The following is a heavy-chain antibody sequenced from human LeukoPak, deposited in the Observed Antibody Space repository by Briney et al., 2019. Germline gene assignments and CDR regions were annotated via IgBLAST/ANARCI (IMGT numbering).Heavy chain of an antibody. Sequence: GGSLRLSCAASGFTFSNYWMSWVRQAPGKGLEWVANIKQDGSERYFVDSVKGRFTISRDNAKNSLYLQMNSLRAEDTAVYYCARNAPWWRHIDYWGQGTLVTVSS. CDR1: GFTFSNYW. V-gene: IGHV3-7*01. J-gene: IGHJ4*02. CDR2: IKQDGSER. D-gene: IGHD2-21*02. CDR3: ARNAPWWRHIDY.